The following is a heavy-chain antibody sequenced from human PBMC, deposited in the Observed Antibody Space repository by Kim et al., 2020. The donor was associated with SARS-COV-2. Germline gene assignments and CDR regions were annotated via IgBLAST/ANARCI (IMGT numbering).Heavy chain of an antibody. J-gene: IGHJ3*02. D-gene: IGHD6-13*01. CDR3: ARDLGAAAGNGENSFDI. CDR1: GGSVSSGNYY. CDR2: IYYSGRT. Sequence: SETLSLTCTVSGGSVSSGNYYWSWIRQPPGKGLEWIGYIYYSGRTNYNPSLKSRVTISVDTSKNQFSLKLRFVTAADTAVYYCARDLGAAAGNGENSFDIWGQGTMVTVSS. V-gene: IGHV4-61*01.